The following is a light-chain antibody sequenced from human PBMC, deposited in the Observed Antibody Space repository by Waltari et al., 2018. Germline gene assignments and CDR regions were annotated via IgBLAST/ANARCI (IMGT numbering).Light chain of an antibody. J-gene: IGLJ3*02. CDR1: SGSIASNY. V-gene: IGLV6-57*01. CDR2: EDN. Sequence: NFMLTQPHSVSESPGKTVTISCTRSSGSIASNYVQWYQQRLGSSPTTVIDEDNQRPSVVPDRFSGSIDSSSSSASLTISGLKTEDEADYYCQSYDGSTWVFGGGTKLTVL. CDR3: QSYDGSTWV.